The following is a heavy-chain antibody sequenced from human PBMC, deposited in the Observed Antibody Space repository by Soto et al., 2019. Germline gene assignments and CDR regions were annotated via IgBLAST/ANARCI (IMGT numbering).Heavy chain of an antibody. V-gene: IGHV3-48*03. CDR2: ISASGDTV. CDR1: GLPSAGFE. CDR3: AHLSVTGGVDV. Sequence: GSLRLSCVASGLPSAGFEMNWVRQAPGKGLEWVSYISASGDTVYYADSVKGRFTISRDNAKNTLYLEMNILRAEDSAFYYYAHLSVTGGVDVWGQGTTVTVSS. D-gene: IGHD3-16*01. J-gene: IGHJ6*02.